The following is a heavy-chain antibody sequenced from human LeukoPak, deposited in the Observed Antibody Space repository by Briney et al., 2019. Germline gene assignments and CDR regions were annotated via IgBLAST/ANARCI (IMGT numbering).Heavy chain of an antibody. CDR3: ARGVRYSGSSSSYYFDY. D-gene: IGHD1-26*01. CDR2: ISYDGSND. CDR1: GFAFINYA. J-gene: IGHJ4*02. V-gene: IGHV3-30-3*01. Sequence: GGSLRLSCAASGFAFINYAMHWVRQAPGKGLEWVAIISYDGSNDYYADSVKGRFTISRDNSKNTMYLQMNSLRAEDTAVYYCARGVRYSGSSSSYYFDYWGQGTLVTVSS.